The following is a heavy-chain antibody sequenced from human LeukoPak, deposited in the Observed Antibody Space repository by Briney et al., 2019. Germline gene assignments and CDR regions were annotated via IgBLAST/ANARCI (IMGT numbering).Heavy chain of an antibody. CDR3: ARDRRVTYYDSSGLPTEAFDI. J-gene: IGHJ3*02. V-gene: IGHV3-9*01. D-gene: IGHD3-22*01. CDR1: GFTFDDYA. CDR2: ISWNSGSI. Sequence: GGSLRLSCAASGFTFDDYAMHWVRQAPGKGLEWVSGISWNSGSIGYADSVKGRFTISRDNSKNTLYLQMNSLRAEDTAVYYCARDRRVTYYDSSGLPTEAFDIWGQGTMVTVSS.